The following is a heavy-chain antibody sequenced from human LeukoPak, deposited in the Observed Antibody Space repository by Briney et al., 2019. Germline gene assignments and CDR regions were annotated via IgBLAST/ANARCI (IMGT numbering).Heavy chain of an antibody. CDR3: AKDRARNSGSYKFYYYYGMDV. Sequence: PGGSLRLSCAASGFTFSSYAMHWVRQAPGKGLEWVAVISYDGSNKYYADSVKGRFTISRDNSKNTLYLQMNSLRAEDTAVYYCAKDRARNSGSYKFYYYYGMDVWGQGTTVTVSS. CDR2: ISYDGSNK. V-gene: IGHV3-30*18. CDR1: GFTFSSYA. J-gene: IGHJ6*02. D-gene: IGHD1-26*01.